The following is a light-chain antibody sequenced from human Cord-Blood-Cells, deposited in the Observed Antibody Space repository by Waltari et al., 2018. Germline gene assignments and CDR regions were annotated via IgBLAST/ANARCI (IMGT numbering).Light chain of an antibody. Sequence: QSALTQPASVSGSPGQSITIPCPGTSNDVGSYNLVSWYQQHPGKAPKLMIYEGSKRPSGVSNRFSGSKSGNTASLTISGLQAEDEADYYCCSYAGSSTFVFGTGTKVTVL. CDR3: CSYAGSSTFV. CDR2: EGS. CDR1: SNDVGSYNL. J-gene: IGLJ1*01. V-gene: IGLV2-23*01.